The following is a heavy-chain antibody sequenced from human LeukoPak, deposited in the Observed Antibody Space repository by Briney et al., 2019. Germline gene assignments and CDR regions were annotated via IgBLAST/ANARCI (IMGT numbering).Heavy chain of an antibody. CDR1: GYSFTSYW. CDR3: ARLVAVAGTEWYFDL. CDR2: IYPGDSDT. Sequence: PGESLKISCKGSGYSFTSYWIVWVRQMPGKGLEWMGIIYPGDSDTRYSPSFQGQVTISADKSISTAYLQWSSLKASDTAMYYCARLVAVAGTEWYFDLWGRGTLVTVSS. J-gene: IGHJ2*01. D-gene: IGHD6-19*01. V-gene: IGHV5-51*01.